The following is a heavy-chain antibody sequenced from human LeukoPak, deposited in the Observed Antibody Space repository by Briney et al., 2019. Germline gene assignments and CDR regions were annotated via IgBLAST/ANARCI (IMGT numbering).Heavy chain of an antibody. CDR1: GGSFSNYY. CDR3: ARQPPQYYGMDV. Sequence: SETLSLTCPVAGGSFSNYYWSWIRQPAGRGLEWIGRIYTSGSTNYNRSVKSGVTMSVDTSNNQFSLKLTSVAAADTAVYYCARQPPQYYGMDVWGQGTTVTVSS. D-gene: IGHD1-14*01. J-gene: IGHJ6*02. CDR2: IYTSGST. V-gene: IGHV4-4*07.